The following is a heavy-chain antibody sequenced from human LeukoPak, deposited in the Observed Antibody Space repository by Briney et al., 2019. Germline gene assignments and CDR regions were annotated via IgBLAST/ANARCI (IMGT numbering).Heavy chain of an antibody. CDR2: IIPILGIA. CDR3: ARGYRYYSNYTTNYFDY. Sequence: SVKVSCKASGGTFSSYAISWVRQAPGQGLEWMGRIIPILGIANYAQKFQGRVTITADKSTSTAYMELSSLRSEDTAVYYCARGYRYYSNYTTNYFDYWGQGTLVTVSS. CDR1: GGTFSSYA. D-gene: IGHD4-11*01. J-gene: IGHJ4*02. V-gene: IGHV1-69*04.